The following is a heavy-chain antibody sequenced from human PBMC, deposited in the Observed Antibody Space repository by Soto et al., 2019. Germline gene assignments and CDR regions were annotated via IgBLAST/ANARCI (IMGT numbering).Heavy chain of an antibody. J-gene: IGHJ5*02. CDR1: GGSISSGGYS. CDR2: IYHSGST. V-gene: IGHV4-30-2*01. D-gene: IGHD3-10*01. CDR3: ARVSGSGSYYSPWFDP. Sequence: QLQLQESGSGLVKPSQTLSLTCAVSGGSISSGGYSWSWIRQPPGKGLEWIGYIYHSGSTYYNPSLKSRVTRSVDRSKNQFSLKLSSVTAADTAVYYCARVSGSGSYYSPWFDPWGQGTLVTVSS.